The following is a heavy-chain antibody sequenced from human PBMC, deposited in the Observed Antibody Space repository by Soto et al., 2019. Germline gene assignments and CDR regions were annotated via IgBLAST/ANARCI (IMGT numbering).Heavy chain of an antibody. V-gene: IGHV3-30*18. CDR3: AKEGDYSNHNWFDP. CDR2: ISYDGSNK. J-gene: IGHJ5*02. Sequence: GGSLRLSCAASGFTFSSYGMHWVRQAPGKGLEWVAVISYDGSNKYYADSVKGRFTISRDNSKNTLYLQMNSLRAEDTAVYYCAKEGDYSNHNWFDPWGQGTLVTVSS. D-gene: IGHD4-4*01. CDR1: GFTFSSYG.